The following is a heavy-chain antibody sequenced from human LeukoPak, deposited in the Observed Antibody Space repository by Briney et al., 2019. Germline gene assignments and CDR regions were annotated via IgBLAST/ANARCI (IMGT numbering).Heavy chain of an antibody. J-gene: IGHJ4*02. CDR3: TTWAGSYYFDY. Sequence: SETLSLTCTVSGDSISSISYYWAWIRQPPGKGLEWIGNIYYSGTTYYNPSLKSRVTISVDTFNNQFSLRLSSVTAADTAVYYCTTWAGSYYFDYWGQGTLVTVSS. CDR1: GDSISSISYY. CDR2: IYYSGTT. V-gene: IGHV4-39*01. D-gene: IGHD1-26*01.